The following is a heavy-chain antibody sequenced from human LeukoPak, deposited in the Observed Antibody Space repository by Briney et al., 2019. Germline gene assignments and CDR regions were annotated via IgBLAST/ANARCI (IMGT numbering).Heavy chain of an antibody. J-gene: IGHJ5*02. V-gene: IGHV1-69*01. CDR3: ARGFLEWLLYRNWFDP. CDR1: GGTFSSYA. CDR2: IIPIFGTA. Sequence: GSSVKVSCKASGGTFSSYAISWVRQAPGQGLEWMEGIIPIFGTANYAQKFQGRVTITADESTSTAYIELSSLRSEDTAVYYCARGFLEWLLYRNWFDPWGQGTLVTVSS. D-gene: IGHD3-3*01.